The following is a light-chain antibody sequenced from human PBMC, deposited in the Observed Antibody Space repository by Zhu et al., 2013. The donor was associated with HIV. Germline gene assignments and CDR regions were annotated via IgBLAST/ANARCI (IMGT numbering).Light chain of an antibody. CDR1: QSISSK. Sequence: EIVMTQSPATLSVSPGETATLSCRASQSISSKLAWYHQKPGQAPRLLISGASNRATGIPDRFSGSGSGTDFTLSISRLEPEDFAVYYCQQYGSSPLTFGGGTKVEI. V-gene: IGKV3-20*01. CDR3: QQYGSSPLT. J-gene: IGKJ4*01. CDR2: GAS.